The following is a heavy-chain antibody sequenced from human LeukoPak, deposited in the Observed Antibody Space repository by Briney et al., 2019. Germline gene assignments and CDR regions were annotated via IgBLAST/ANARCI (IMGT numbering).Heavy chain of an antibody. CDR3: AGNYDPGWFDP. CDR2: ISGSGGST. D-gene: IGHD3-22*01. Sequence: PGGSLRLSCAASGFTFSSYAMGWVRQAPGKGLEWVSAISGSGGSTNSADSVKGRFTISRDNSKNTLYLQMNSLRVEDTAVYYCAGNYDPGWFDPWGQGTLVTVSS. V-gene: IGHV3-23*01. J-gene: IGHJ5*02. CDR1: GFTFSSYA.